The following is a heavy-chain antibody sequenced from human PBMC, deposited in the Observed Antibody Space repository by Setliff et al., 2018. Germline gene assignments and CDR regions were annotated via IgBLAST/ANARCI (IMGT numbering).Heavy chain of an antibody. V-gene: IGHV1-69*05. CDR2: TIPSFGST. CDR3: AREGVDTRSSTDYRYYMDV. D-gene: IGHD5-18*01. CDR1: GGTFSSYG. Sequence: SVKVSCKASGGTFSSYGISWVRQAPGQGLEWMGGTIPSFGSTNYAQKFQGRVTIITDESTSTAYMELSSLRTGDSAVYYCAREGVDTRSSTDYRYYMDVWGKGTTVTVSS. J-gene: IGHJ6*03.